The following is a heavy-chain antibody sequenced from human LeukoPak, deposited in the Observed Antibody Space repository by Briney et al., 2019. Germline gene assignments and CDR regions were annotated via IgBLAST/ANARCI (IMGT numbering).Heavy chain of an antibody. CDR1: GFTFTNYG. CDR2: ISYDGITN. V-gene: IGHV3-30*18. Sequence: GGSLRLSCSASGFTFTNYGMHWVRQAPGKGLEWVAVISYDGITNYYADSVKGRFTVPRDNSENTLYLQMNSLRPDDTAVYYCAKKAAPVSAIRAGFDYWGQGTLVTVSS. J-gene: IGHJ4*02. D-gene: IGHD2-21*01. CDR3: AKKAAPVSAIRAGFDY.